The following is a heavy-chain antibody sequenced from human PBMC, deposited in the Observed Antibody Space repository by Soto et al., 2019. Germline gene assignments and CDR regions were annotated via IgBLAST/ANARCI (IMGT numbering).Heavy chain of an antibody. V-gene: IGHV3-23*01. CDR3: AKAGGSGMGYYYGMDV. J-gene: IGHJ6*02. D-gene: IGHD3-10*01. CDR2: ISGSGGST. Sequence: EVQLLESGGGLVQPGGSLRLSCAASGFTFSSYAMSWVRQAPGKGLEWVSAISGSGGSTYYADSVKGRFTISRDNSKNTLYLQMNSLRAEDTAVYYCAKAGGSGMGYYYGMDVWGQGTTVTVSS. CDR1: GFTFSSYA.